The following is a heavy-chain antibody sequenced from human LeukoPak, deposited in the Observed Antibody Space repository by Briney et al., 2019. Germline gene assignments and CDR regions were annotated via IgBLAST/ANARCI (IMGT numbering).Heavy chain of an antibody. CDR1: GGTFSSYA. J-gene: IGHJ4*02. CDR3: ARGYCSGSSCYYPYYFDS. V-gene: IGHV1-69*05. D-gene: IGHD2-2*01. CDR2: IIPIFGTA. Sequence: SVKVSCKASGGTFSSYAISWVRQAPGQGLEWMGGIIPIFGTANYAQKFQGGVTITTDESTSTAYMDLSSLRSEDTAVYYCARGYCSGSSCYYPYYFDSWGQGTLVTVSS.